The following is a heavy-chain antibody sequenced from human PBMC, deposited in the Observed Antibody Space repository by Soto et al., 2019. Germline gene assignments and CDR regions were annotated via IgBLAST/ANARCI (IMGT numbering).Heavy chain of an antibody. Sequence: PGGSLRLSCAASGFTFSSYAMHWVRQAPGKGLEWVAVISYDGSNKYYADSVKGRFTISRDNSKNTLYLQMNSLRAEDTAVYYWARDFEGSYSSSRALYYYGMDVWGQGTTVSVSS. D-gene: IGHD6-6*01. CDR1: GFTFSSYA. V-gene: IGHV3-30-3*01. J-gene: IGHJ6*02. CDR3: ARDFEGSYSSSRALYYYGMDV. CDR2: ISYDGSNK.